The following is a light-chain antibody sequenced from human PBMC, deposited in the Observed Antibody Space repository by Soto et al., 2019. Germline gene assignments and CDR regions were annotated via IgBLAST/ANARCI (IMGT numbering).Light chain of an antibody. CDR1: SSDVGGYDY. CDR2: AVS. V-gene: IGLV2-14*03. Sequence: QPASVSGSPGQSITISCTGTSSDVGGYDYVSWYQQHPAKAPKLMIYAVSNRPSGVSNRFSGSKSGNTASLTISGLQADDEADYYCSSYTSSSTLVFGGGTKLTVL. CDR3: SSYTSSSTLV. J-gene: IGLJ2*01.